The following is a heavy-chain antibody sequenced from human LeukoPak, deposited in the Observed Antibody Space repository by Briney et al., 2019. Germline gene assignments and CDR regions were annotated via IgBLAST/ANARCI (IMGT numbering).Heavy chain of an antibody. CDR1: GGSISSGSYY. J-gene: IGHJ6*03. V-gene: IGHV4-61*02. CDR3: ARDIRSGYHTGYYYYYYYMDV. Sequence: SETLSLTCTVSGGSISSGSYYWSWIRQPAGKGLEWIGRIYTSGSTNYNPSLKSRVTISVDTSKNQFSLKLSSVTAADTAVYYCARDIRSGYHTGYYYYYYYMDVWGKGTTVTVSS. CDR2: IYTSGST. D-gene: IGHD3-3*01.